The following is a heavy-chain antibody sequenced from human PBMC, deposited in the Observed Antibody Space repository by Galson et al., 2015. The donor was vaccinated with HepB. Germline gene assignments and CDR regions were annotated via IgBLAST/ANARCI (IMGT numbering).Heavy chain of an antibody. D-gene: IGHD6-19*01. V-gene: IGHV3-30*18. CDR3: AKDPYLYSALAGTMAGFDY. J-gene: IGHJ4*02. CDR1: GFSFSNYT. CDR2: ISYDGSNK. Sequence: SLRLSCASSGFSFSNYTIHWVRQAPGKGLEWVALISYDGSNKYYADSVKGRFTISRDNSKNTLYLQMNSLRAEDTALYYFAKDPYLYSALAGTMAGFDYWGQGTLVTVSS.